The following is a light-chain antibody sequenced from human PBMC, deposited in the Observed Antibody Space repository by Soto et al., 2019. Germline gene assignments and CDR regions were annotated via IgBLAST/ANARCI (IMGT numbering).Light chain of an antibody. CDR2: GAS. V-gene: IGKV3-20*01. CDR3: QQYGSSRT. CDR1: QSVSRSY. Sequence: EIVLTQSPGTLSLSPGDRATLSCRASQSVSRSYLGWYQQKPGQAPRLLIYGASSRATGIPDRFSGSGSGTDFTLTISRLEPEDFAVYYCQQYGSSRTFGQGTKVDIK. J-gene: IGKJ1*01.